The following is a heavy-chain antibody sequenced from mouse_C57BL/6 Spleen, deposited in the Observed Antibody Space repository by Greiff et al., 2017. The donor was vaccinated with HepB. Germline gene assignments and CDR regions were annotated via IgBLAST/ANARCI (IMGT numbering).Heavy chain of an antibody. V-gene: IGHV1-53*01. CDR1: GYTFTSYW. CDR3: ARARSNLYFDY. D-gene: IGHD2-5*01. J-gene: IGHJ2*01. CDR2: INPSNGGT. Sequence: QVQLQQPGTELVKPGASVKLSCTASGYTFTSYWMHWVKQRPGQGLEWIGNINPSNGGTNYNEKFQSKATLTVDKSSSTAYMQLSSLTSEDSAVYYCARARSNLYFDYWGQGTTLTVSS.